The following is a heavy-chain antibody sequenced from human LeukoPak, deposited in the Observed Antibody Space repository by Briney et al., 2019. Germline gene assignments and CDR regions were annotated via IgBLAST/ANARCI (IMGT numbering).Heavy chain of an antibody. J-gene: IGHJ4*02. V-gene: IGHV1-46*01. CDR2: INPSGGST. CDR1: GYTFTSYY. Sequence: ASVKVSCKASGYTFTSYYMHWVRQAPGQGLEWMGIINPSGGSTSYAQKFQGRVTMTRDTSTSTVYMELSSLRSEDTAVYYCARAPPYYYDSSGYYSYYFDYWGQGTLVTVSS. D-gene: IGHD3-22*01. CDR3: ARAPPYYYDSSGYYSYYFDY.